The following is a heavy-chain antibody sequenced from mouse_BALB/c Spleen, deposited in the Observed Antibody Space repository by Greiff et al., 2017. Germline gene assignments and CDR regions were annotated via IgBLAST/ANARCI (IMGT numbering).Heavy chain of an antibody. CDR1: GYTFTSYW. Sequence: QVQLQQSGAELARPGASVKLSCKASGYTFTSYWMQWVKQRPGQGLEWIGAIYPGDGDTRYTQKFKGKATLTADKSSSTAYMQLSSLASEDSAVYYCARLYYSGSGGYCDVWGAGTTVTVSS. V-gene: IGHV1-87*01. J-gene: IGHJ1*01. CDR3: ARLYYSGSGGYCDV. D-gene: IGHD1-1*01. CDR2: IYPGDGDT.